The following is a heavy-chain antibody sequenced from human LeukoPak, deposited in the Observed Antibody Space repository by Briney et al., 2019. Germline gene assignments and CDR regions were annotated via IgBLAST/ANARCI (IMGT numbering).Heavy chain of an antibody. V-gene: IGHV4-4*07. CDR2: IYTSGST. D-gene: IGHD6-13*01. Sequence: TSETLSLTCTVSGGSISSYYWSWIRQPAGKGLEWIGRIYTSGSTNYNPSLKSRVTMSVDTSKNQFSLKLSSVTAADTAVYYCASSSVEKPLDYWGQGTLVTVSS. J-gene: IGHJ4*02. CDR1: GGSISSYY. CDR3: ASSSVEKPLDY.